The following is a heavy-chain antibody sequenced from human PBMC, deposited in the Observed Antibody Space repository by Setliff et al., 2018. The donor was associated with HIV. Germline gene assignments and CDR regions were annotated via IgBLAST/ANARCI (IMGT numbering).Heavy chain of an antibody. CDR3: VTGYNSVWYSVF. CDR1: GGSFSTYY. J-gene: IGHJ4*02. V-gene: IGHV4-4*07. CDR2: VHSTGTT. D-gene: IGHD6-13*01. Sequence: SQTLSLTCTVSGGSFSTYYWSWIRQPAGEGLEYIGRVHSTGTTIHNPSLKSRVTMSVDTSKNQLSLKLRSVTAADTAVYSCVTGYNSVWYSVFWGQGILVTVSS.